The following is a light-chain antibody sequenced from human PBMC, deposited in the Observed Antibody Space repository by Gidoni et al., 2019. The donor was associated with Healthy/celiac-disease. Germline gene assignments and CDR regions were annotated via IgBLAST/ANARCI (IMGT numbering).Light chain of an antibody. CDR1: QSVSSY. CDR2: DAS. Sequence: EIGLTQSPATLSLSPSERATLSCRASQSVSSYLAWYQQKTGQAPRLLIYDASNRATGIPARFSGSGSGTDFTLTISSLEPEDFAVYYCQQRSNWPKLTFGGGTKVEIK. CDR3: QQRSNWPKLT. J-gene: IGKJ4*01. V-gene: IGKV3-11*01.